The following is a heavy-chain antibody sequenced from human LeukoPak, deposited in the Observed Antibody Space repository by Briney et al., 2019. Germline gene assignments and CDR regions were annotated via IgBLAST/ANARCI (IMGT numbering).Heavy chain of an antibody. CDR3: ARGRYPTNDFDV. D-gene: IGHD5-12*01. V-gene: IGHV4-30-2*01. J-gene: IGHJ3*01. Sequence: SQTLSLTCAVSGGSISSDGYSWRWIRQPPGKGLEWIGYIYHSGSTYSNPSLKSRVTMSVDRSKNQVSLKLNSVTAADTALYFCARGRYPTNDFDVWGQGTMVTVSS. CDR2: IYHSGST. CDR1: GGSISSDGYS.